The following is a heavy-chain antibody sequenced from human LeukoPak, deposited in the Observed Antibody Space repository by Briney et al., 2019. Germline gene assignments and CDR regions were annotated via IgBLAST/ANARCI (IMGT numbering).Heavy chain of an antibody. D-gene: IGHD6-19*01. CDR2: ISGSGGST. CDR1: GFTFSSYA. CDR3: AKHSSGWYEYYFDY. J-gene: IGHJ4*02. Sequence: GGSLRLSCAASGFTFSSYALTWVRQAPGKGLEWVSAISGSGGSTYYADSVKGRFTISRHNSRDTLYLQMNSLRAEDTAVYYCAKHSSGWYEYYFDYWGQGTLVTVSS. V-gene: IGHV3-23*01.